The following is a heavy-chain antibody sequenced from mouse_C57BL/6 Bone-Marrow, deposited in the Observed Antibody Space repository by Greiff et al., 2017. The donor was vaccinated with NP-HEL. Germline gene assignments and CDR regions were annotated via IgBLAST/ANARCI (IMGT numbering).Heavy chain of an antibody. D-gene: IGHD1-1*01. J-gene: IGHJ2*01. V-gene: IGHV1-4*01. CDR2: INPSSGYT. CDR3: ARAYYYGSSEDYFDY. CDR1: GYTFTSYT. Sequence: QVQLQQSGAELARPGASVKMSCKASGYTFTSYTMHWVKPRPGQGLEWIGYINPSSGYTKYNQKFKDKATLTADKSSSTAYMQLSSLTSEDSAVYYCARAYYYGSSEDYFDYWGQGTTLTVSS.